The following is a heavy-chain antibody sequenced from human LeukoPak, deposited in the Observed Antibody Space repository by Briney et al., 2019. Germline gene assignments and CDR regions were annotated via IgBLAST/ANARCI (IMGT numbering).Heavy chain of an antibody. CDR3: ARDRVGIQWQDY. CDR1: GFTFSSYS. Sequence: GGSLRLSCAASGFTFSSYSMNWVRQAPGKGLEWVSSISSSSSYIYYADSVKGRFTISRDNAKNSLYLQMNSLRAEDTAVYYCARDRVGIQWQDYWGQGTLVTVSS. V-gene: IGHV3-21*01. D-gene: IGHD5-12*01. CDR2: ISSSSSYI. J-gene: IGHJ4*02.